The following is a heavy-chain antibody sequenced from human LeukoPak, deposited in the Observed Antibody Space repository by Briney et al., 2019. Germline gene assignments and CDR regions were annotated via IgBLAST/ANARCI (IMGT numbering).Heavy chain of an antibody. Sequence: GRSLRLTCAASGFTFDDYAMHWVRQAPGKGLEWISGSSWNSGRIGYADSVKGRFTISRDNAKNSLYLQMNSLRAEDMALYYCAKDTSPDFWSGSNFDYWGQGTLVTVSS. J-gene: IGHJ4*02. CDR3: AKDTSPDFWSGSNFDY. V-gene: IGHV3-9*03. CDR1: GFTFDDYA. CDR2: SSWNSGRI. D-gene: IGHD3-3*01.